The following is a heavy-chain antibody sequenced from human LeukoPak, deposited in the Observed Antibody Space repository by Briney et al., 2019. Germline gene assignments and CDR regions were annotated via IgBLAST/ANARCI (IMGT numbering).Heavy chain of an antibody. CDR3: ARAYSTSYSDWFDP. CDR1: GFTSSNYW. D-gene: IGHD2-15*01. Sequence: GGSLRLSCAASGFTSSNYWMHWVRQVPGKGLVWVARITSDGTSTTYAASVKGRFTISRDNAKNTLYLQMNSLRADDTGLYFCARAYSTSYSDWFDPWGQGTLVTVSS. J-gene: IGHJ5*02. V-gene: IGHV3-74*01. CDR2: ITSDGTST.